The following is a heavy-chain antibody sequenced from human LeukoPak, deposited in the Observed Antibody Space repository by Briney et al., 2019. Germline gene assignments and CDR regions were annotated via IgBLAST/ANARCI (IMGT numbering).Heavy chain of an antibody. Sequence: ASVKVSSKASGYTFTIYDINWVRQATGQGLEWMGWMNPNSGNTGYAQKFQGRVTMTRNTSVSTAYMELSSLRSEDTAVYYCARGRGTREKGDWSYPWGQRTLVTLA. CDR2: MNPNSGNT. V-gene: IGHV1-8*01. J-gene: IGHJ5*02. D-gene: IGHD2-2*01. CDR1: GYTFTIYD. CDR3: ARGRGTREKGDWSYP.